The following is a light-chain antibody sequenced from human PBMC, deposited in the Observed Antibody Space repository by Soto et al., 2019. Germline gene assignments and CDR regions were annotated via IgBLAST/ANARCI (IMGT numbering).Light chain of an antibody. CDR3: QQRTNWPALT. CDR1: QTINNY. J-gene: IGKJ4*01. V-gene: IGKV3-11*01. CDR2: DAS. Sequence: EIVLTQSPATLYLSPEERATLSCTASQTINNYLAWYQQKPGQAPRLLIFDASNRATGIPARFSGSGSGTDFTLTISSLEPEDFAVYYCQQRTNWPALTFGGGTKIEIK.